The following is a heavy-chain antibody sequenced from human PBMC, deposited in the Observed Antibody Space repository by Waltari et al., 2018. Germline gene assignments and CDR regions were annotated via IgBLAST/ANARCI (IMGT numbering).Heavy chain of an antibody. D-gene: IGHD5-12*01. CDR3: ATPPNEYSGYVGYFDY. CDR1: GFTFSSYG. V-gene: IGHV3-23*01. Sequence: EVQLLESGGDLVQPGGSLRLSCAASGFTFSSYGLNWVRQTPGTGLEWVSGISDSGGSTYYADSVKGRFTISRDNSKNTLYLQMNSLRAEDTAVYYCATPPNEYSGYVGYFDYWGQGTLVTVSS. J-gene: IGHJ4*02. CDR2: ISDSGGST.